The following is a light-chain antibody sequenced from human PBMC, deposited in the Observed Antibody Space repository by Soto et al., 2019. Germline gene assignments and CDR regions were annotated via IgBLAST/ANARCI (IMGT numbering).Light chain of an antibody. Sequence: QSALTQPASASGSPGQSITISCTGTSSDVGSYNLVSWYQQHPGKAPKLMIYEGSKRPSGVSNRFSGSKSGNTASLTISGLQAEDEADYYCCSYAGSSTFGVVFGGGTRVTVL. CDR3: CSYAGSSTFGVV. CDR2: EGS. J-gene: IGLJ2*01. CDR1: SSDVGSYNL. V-gene: IGLV2-23*03.